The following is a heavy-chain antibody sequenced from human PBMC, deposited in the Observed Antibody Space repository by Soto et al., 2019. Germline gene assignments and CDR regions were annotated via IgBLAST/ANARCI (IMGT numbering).Heavy chain of an antibody. CDR2: IIPIFGTA. CDR3: ARDPYDSSGYYLPYFDY. Sequence: QVQLVQSGAEVKKPGSSVKVSCKASGGTFSSYAISWVRQAPGQGLEWMGGIIPIFGTANYAQKFQGRVTITADEATSTAYMELSSLRAEDTAVYYCARDPYDSSGYYLPYFDYWGQGTLVTVSS. D-gene: IGHD3-22*01. V-gene: IGHV1-69*01. CDR1: GGTFSSYA. J-gene: IGHJ4*02.